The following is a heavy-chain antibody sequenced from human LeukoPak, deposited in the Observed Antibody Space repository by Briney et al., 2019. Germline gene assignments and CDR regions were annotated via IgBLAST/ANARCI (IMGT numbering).Heavy chain of an antibody. J-gene: IGHJ6*03. Sequence: SETLSLTCTVSGGSISSYYWSWIRQPPGKGLDWIGYIYYSGSTNYNPSLKSRVTISVDTSKNQFSLKLSSVTAADTAVYYCARGVVVAATLYYYYYMDVWGKGTTVTVSS. CDR3: ARGVVVAATLYYYYYMDV. D-gene: IGHD2-15*01. CDR2: IYYSGST. V-gene: IGHV4-59*01. CDR1: GGSISSYY.